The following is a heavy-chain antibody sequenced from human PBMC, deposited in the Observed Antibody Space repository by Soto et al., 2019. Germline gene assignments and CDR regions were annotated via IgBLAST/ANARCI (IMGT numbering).Heavy chain of an antibody. J-gene: IGHJ4*02. CDR1: AYTFTNYA. D-gene: IGHD2-15*01. Sequence: QVQLVQSGAEVKKPWASVRVSCQTSAYTFTNYAVTWVRQAPGQGLDWMGWISGDNGNTIYAQKFQGRVTMTTDTSTRKAHMELRSLRSDDTAVYYCATGLLGYCSGGSCYSDSWGQGTLVTVSS. CDR2: ISGDNGNT. V-gene: IGHV1-18*01. CDR3: ATGLLGYCSGGSCYSDS.